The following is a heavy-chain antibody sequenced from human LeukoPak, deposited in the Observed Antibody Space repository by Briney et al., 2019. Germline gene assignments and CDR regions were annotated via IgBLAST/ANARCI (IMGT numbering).Heavy chain of an antibody. V-gene: IGHV1-2*02. CDR2: INPNSGGT. Sequence: ASVKVSCKASGYTFTSYGISWVRQAPGQGLEWMGWINPNSGGTNYAQKFQGRVTMTRDTSISTAYMELSRLRSDDTAVYYCARDQRGYNWNDALYYYYMDVWGKGTTVTISS. CDR3: ARDQRGYNWNDALYYYYMDV. J-gene: IGHJ6*03. CDR1: GYTFTSYG. D-gene: IGHD1-1*01.